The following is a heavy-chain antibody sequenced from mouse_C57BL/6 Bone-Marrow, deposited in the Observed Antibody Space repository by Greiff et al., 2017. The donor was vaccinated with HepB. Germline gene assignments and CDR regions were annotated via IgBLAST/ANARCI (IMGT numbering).Heavy chain of an antibody. V-gene: IGHV1-55*01. Sequence: VQLQQSGAELVKPGASVKMSCKASGYTFTSYWITWVKQRPGQGLEWIGDIYPGSGSTNYNEKFKSKATLTVDTSSSTAYMQLSSLTSEDSAVYYCARNYDYDGYAMDYWGQGTSVTVSS. CDR1: GYTFTSYW. D-gene: IGHD2-4*01. J-gene: IGHJ4*01. CDR2: IYPGSGST. CDR3: ARNYDYDGYAMDY.